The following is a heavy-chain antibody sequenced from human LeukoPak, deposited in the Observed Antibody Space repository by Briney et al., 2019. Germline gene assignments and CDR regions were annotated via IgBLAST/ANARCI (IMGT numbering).Heavy chain of an antibody. CDR3: ARWYSSGWAFDY. D-gene: IGHD6-19*01. CDR2: IYYSGST. J-gene: IGHJ4*02. CDR1: GGSISSYY. Sequence: SETLSLTCTVSGGSISSYYWSWIRQPPGKGLEWIGHIYYSGSTNYNPSLKSRVTISVDTSKSQFSLKVSSVTAADTAVYYCARWYSSGWAFDYWGQGTLVTVSS. V-gene: IGHV4-59*08.